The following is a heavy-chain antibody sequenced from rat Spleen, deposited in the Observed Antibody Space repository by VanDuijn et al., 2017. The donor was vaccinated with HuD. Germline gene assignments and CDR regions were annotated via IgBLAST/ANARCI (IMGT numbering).Heavy chain of an antibody. Sequence: EVQLVESGGGLVQPGRSMKLSCAASGFTFSNYYMAWVRQAPTKGLEWVASISTGGGNTYYRDSVKGRFTISRDNAKSTLYLQMDSLRSEDTATYYCARRYYGYNHGYVMDAWGQGASVTVSS. CDR3: ARRYYGYNHGYVMDA. CDR1: GFTFSNYY. CDR2: ISTGGGNT. J-gene: IGHJ4*01. V-gene: IGHV5-25*01. D-gene: IGHD1-9*01.